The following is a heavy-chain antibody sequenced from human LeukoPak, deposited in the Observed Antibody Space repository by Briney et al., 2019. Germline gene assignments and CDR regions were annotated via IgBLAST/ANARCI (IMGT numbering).Heavy chain of an antibody. CDR3: ARDLLYSSGWGIHY. CDR2: IYYSGST. J-gene: IGHJ4*02. D-gene: IGHD6-19*01. V-gene: IGHV4-39*07. CDR1: GGSISSSSYY. Sequence: SETLSLTCTVSGGSISSSSYYWGWIRQPPGKGLEWIGSIYYSGSTYYNPSLKSRFTISVYTAKNQFSLKLSAVTAANTPRDFCARDLLYSSGWGIHYWRQRTLLSVSS.